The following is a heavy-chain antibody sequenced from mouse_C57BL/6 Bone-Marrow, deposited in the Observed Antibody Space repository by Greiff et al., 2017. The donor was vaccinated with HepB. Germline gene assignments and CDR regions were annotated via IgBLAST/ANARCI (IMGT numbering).Heavy chain of an antibody. D-gene: IGHD1-1*01. CDR3: ARDGVFITTVVVPSYWYFDV. CDR1: GYSITSGYY. V-gene: IGHV3-6*01. Sequence: EVQVVESGPGLVKPSQSLSLTCSVTGYSITSGYYWNWIRQFPGNKLEWMGYISYDGSNNYNPSLKNRISITRDTSKNQFFLKLNSVTTEDTATYYCARDGVFITTVVVPSYWYFDVWGTGTTVTVSS. J-gene: IGHJ1*03. CDR2: ISYDGSN.